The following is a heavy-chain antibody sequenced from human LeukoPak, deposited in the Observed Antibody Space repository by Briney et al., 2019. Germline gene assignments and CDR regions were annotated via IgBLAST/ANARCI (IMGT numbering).Heavy chain of an antibody. CDR2: IYSGGST. V-gene: IGHV3-66*01. CDR3: ASDSSGYYYYFDY. CDR1: GFTVSSNY. Sequence: GGSLRLSCAASGFTVSSNYMSWVRQAPGKGLEWVSVIYSGGSTYYADSVKGRFTISRDNSKNTLYLQMNSLRAEDTAVYYRASDSSGYYYYFDYWGQGTLVTVSS. D-gene: IGHD3-22*01. J-gene: IGHJ4*02.